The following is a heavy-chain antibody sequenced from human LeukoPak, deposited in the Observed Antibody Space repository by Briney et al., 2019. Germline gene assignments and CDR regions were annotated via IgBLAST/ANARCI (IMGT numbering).Heavy chain of an antibody. Sequence: SETLSLTCTISRGSISTYYWSWIRQPPGKGLEWIGDISTGGSTNYNPSLKSRVTISVDTSKNQFSLNLSSVTAADTAVYYCARRRTTGTTGYLDYWGQGSLVTVSS. CDR2: ISTGGST. CDR1: RGSISTYY. D-gene: IGHD1-1*01. J-gene: IGHJ4*02. CDR3: ARRRTTGTTGYLDY. V-gene: IGHV4-4*09.